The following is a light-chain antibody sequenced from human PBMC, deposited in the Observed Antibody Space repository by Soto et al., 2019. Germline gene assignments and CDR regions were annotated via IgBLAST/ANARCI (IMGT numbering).Light chain of an antibody. CDR1: SSDVGSYNL. J-gene: IGLJ3*02. CDR3: CSYAGSSTGWV. CDR2: EGS. Sequence: QSALTQPASVSGSPRQSITISCTGTSSDVGSYNLVSWYQQHPGKAPKLMIYEGSKRPSGVSNRFSGSKSGNTASLTISGLQAEDEADYYCCSYAGSSTGWVFGGGTKLTVL. V-gene: IGLV2-23*01.